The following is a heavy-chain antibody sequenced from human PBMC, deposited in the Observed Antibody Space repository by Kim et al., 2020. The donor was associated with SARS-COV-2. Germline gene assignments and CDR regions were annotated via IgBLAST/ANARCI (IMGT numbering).Heavy chain of an antibody. D-gene: IGHD3-22*01. J-gene: IGHJ4*02. CDR2: ISSSSSYI. CDR1: GFTFSSYS. V-gene: IGHV3-21*01. Sequence: GGSLRLFCAASGFTFSSYSMNWVRQAPGKGLEWVSSISSSSSYIYYADSVKGRFTISRDNAKNSLYLQMNSLRAEDTAVYYCARGDTYYYDSSGYQGGPGWGQGTLVTVSS. CDR3: ARGDTYYYDSSGYQGGPG.